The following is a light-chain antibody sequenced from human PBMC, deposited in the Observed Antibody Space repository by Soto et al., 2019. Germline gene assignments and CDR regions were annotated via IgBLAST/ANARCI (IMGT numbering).Light chain of an antibody. CDR2: DAS. V-gene: IGKV3D-20*02. CDR3: QQRKNWPPIT. Sequence: EIVLTQSPGTLSLSPGERATLSCRASQSVSSSYLAWYQQKPGQAPRLLIFDASSRATGISDRFSGSGSGTDFTLTISRLEPEDFAVYYCQQRKNWPPITFGQGTRLEIK. CDR1: QSVSSSY. J-gene: IGKJ5*01.